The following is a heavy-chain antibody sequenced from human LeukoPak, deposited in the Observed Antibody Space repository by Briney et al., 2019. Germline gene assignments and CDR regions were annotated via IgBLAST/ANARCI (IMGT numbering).Heavy chain of an antibody. J-gene: IGHJ4*02. CDR3: ATVGRSSWYADY. V-gene: IGHV3-15*01. CDR2: IKRIIDGGTT. CDR1: GFTFSNTW. D-gene: IGHD6-13*01. Sequence: GGSLRLSCAASGFTFSNTWMNWVRQAPGKGLEWVGRIKRIIDGGTTDYAAPVKGRFTVSRDDSKNTLFLQMNSLKTEDTAVYYCATVGRSSWYADYWGQGTLVTVSS.